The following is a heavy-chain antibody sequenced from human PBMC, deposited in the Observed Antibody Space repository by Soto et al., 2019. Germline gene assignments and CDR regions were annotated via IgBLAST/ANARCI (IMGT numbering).Heavy chain of an antibody. CDR1: GGSISSYY. D-gene: IGHD3-10*01. Sequence: QVQLQESGPGLVKPSETLSLTCTVSGGSISSYYWSWIRQPPGKGLEWIGYIYYSGSTNYNPSLKSRVTISVDTSKNQFSLKLSSVTAADTAVYYCARGAVKAPPGGYWFDPWGQGTLVTVSS. V-gene: IGHV4-59*01. CDR3: ARGAVKAPPGGYWFDP. J-gene: IGHJ5*02. CDR2: IYYSGST.